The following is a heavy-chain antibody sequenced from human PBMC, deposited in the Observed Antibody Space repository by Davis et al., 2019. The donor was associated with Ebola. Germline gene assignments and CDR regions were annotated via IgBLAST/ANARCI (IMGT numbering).Heavy chain of an antibody. J-gene: IGHJ3*02. V-gene: IGHV3-NL1*01. CDR2: LHSGGTT. CDR3: AGGESGWDASDI. D-gene: IGHD6-19*01. CDR1: GFTFSSYG. Sequence: GGSLRLSCAASGFTFSSYGMHWVRQAPGKGLEFVSVLHSGGTTYYADSVKGRFTVSRDNAKNSLSLQMNSLRAEDTAVLYCAGGESGWDASDIWGRGTMVTVSS.